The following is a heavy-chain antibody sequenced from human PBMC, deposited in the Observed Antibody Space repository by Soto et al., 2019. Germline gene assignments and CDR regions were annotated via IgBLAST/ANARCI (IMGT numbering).Heavy chain of an antibody. V-gene: IGHV3-48*01. J-gene: IGHJ4*02. Sequence: PGGSLRLSCAASGFTFSSYSMNWVRQAPGKGLEWVSYISSSSSTIYYADSVKGRFTISRDNAKNSLYLQMNSLRAEDTAVYYCARGLSPYCTNGVCPLDYWGQGTLVTVSS. D-gene: IGHD2-8*01. CDR3: ARGLSPYCTNGVCPLDY. CDR1: GFTFSSYS. CDR2: ISSSSSTI.